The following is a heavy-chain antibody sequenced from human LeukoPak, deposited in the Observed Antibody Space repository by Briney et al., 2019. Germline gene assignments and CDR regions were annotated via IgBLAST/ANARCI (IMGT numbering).Heavy chain of an antibody. Sequence: ASVKVSCKASGYTFTSYGISWVRQAPGQGLEWMEWISAYSGNTNYAQKLQGRVTVTTDTSTSTAYMELRSLRSDDTAVYYCARDKGYDFWSGYMMGIGRAGFTFDYWGQGTLVTVSS. J-gene: IGHJ4*02. CDR3: ARDKGYDFWSGYMMGIGRAGFTFDY. D-gene: IGHD3-3*01. CDR2: ISAYSGNT. V-gene: IGHV1-18*01. CDR1: GYTFTSYG.